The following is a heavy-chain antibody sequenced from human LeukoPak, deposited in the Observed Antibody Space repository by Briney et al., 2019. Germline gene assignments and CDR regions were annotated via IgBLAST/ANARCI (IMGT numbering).Heavy chain of an antibody. CDR3: ARDPINIATAGKGFDY. V-gene: IGHV3-7*01. CDR2: IKQDGSEK. Sequence: GGSLRLSCAASGFTFSSYWMSWVRQAPGKGLEWVANIKQDGSEKYYVDSVKGRFTISRDNAKNSLYLQMNSLRAEDTAVYYCARDPINIATAGKGFDYWGQGTLVTVSS. J-gene: IGHJ4*02. D-gene: IGHD6-13*01. CDR1: GFTFSSYW.